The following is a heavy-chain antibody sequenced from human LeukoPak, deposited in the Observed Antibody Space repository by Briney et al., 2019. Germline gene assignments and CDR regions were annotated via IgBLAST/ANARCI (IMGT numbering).Heavy chain of an antibody. CDR2: IYYSGST. CDR3: ASNYGGNDASDAFDI. V-gene: IGHV4-39*01. J-gene: IGHJ3*02. CDR1: GGSISSSSYY. D-gene: IGHD4-23*01. Sequence: SETLSLTCTVSGGSISSSSYYWGWIRQPPGKGLEWIGSIYYSGSTYYNPSLKSRVTISVDTSKNQFSLKLSSVTAADTAVYYCASNYGGNDASDAFDIWGQGTMVTVSS.